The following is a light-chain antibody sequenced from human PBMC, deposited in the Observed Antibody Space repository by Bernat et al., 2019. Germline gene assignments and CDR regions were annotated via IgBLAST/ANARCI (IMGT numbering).Light chain of an antibody. Sequence: SYELTHPPSVSVSPGQTASITCSEDKLGEKYVCWYQQKPGQSPVMVIYQDSKRPSGITERISGSKSGNTATLTISGTQALDEADYYCQAWDRSTAPCVFGSGTKVTVL. V-gene: IGLV3-1*01. CDR2: QDS. CDR3: QAWDRSTAPCV. CDR1: KLGEKY. J-gene: IGLJ1*01.